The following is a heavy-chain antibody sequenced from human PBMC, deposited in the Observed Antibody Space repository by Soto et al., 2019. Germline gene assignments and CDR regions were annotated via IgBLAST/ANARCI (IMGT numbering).Heavy chain of an antibody. V-gene: IGHV4-4*07. CDR2: IYTSGST. CDR3: ARTVGAAYYFDF. CDR1: GGSMAKDD. Sequence: PSEALSLTCAVSGGSMAKDDWSWIRQPAGKGLEWIGRIYTSGSTNYNPSLKSRVTMSIDTSNNHFSLKLKSVTAADTAVYYCARTVGAAYYFDFWGQGALVTVS. D-gene: IGHD1-26*01. J-gene: IGHJ4*02.